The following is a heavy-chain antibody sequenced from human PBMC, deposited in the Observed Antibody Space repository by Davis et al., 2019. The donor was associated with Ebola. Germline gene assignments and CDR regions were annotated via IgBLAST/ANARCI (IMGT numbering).Heavy chain of an antibody. CDR1: GGSISSGSYY. Sequence: MPSETLSLTCSVSGGSISSGSYYWGWMRQPPGKGLEWIGSINYSWNTFYNPSLKSRVTISVDTSKNQFSLRLNTVTAADTAVYYCARSFAAARPNFDYWGQGTLVTVSS. V-gene: IGHV4-39*07. CDR2: INYSWNT. CDR3: ARSFAAARPNFDY. J-gene: IGHJ4*02. D-gene: IGHD6-6*01.